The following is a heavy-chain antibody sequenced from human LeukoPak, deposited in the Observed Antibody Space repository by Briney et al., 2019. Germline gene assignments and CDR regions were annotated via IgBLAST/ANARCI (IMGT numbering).Heavy chain of an antibody. J-gene: IGHJ3*02. CDR3: AMTDQRAAGYGPNDAFDI. Sequence: KPSETLSLTCTVAGGSISSYYWSWIRQPPGKGLEWTGYIDNSGSTRYDPSLKSRVTISVDSSKNQFSLKLSDVTAADTAVYLCAMTDQRAAGYGPNDAFDIWGQGTMVTVSS. CDR1: GGSISSYY. D-gene: IGHD5-18*01. CDR2: IDNSGST. V-gene: IGHV4-59*01.